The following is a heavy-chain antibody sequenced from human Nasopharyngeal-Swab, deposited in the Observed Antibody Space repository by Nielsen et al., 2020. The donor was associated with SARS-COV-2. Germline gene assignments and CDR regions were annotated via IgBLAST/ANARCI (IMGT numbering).Heavy chain of an antibody. J-gene: IGHJ4*02. D-gene: IGHD5-18*01. V-gene: IGHV3-74*01. CDR1: GFTFSSYW. CDR3: ARGGSTPMIISY. CDR2: INSDGSST. Sequence: LSLTCAASGFTFSSYWMHWVRQAPGKGLVWVSRINSDGSSTSYADSVKGRFTISRDNAKNTLYLQMNSLRAEDTAVYYCARGGSTPMIISYWGQGTLVTVSS.